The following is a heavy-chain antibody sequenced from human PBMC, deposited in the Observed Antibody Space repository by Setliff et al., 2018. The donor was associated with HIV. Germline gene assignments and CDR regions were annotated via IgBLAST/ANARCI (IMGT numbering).Heavy chain of an antibody. D-gene: IGHD3-9*01. J-gene: IGHJ3*02. V-gene: IGHV4-61*02. CDR2: IYASGGT. Sequence: PSETLSLTCQVSGLSMSSGNYYWNWIRQPAGKGLEWIGRIYASGGTYYKSSLKSRVTISVDSSKNLFSLKLTSVTAADTAIYFCARGGGYFHDNNAFDIWGQGTVVTVS. CDR3: ARGGGYFHDNNAFDI. CDR1: GLSMSSGNYY.